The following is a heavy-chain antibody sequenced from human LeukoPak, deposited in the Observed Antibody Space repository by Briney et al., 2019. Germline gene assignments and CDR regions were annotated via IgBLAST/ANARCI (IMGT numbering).Heavy chain of an antibody. CDR2: ISAYNGNT. Sequence: ASVKVSCKASGYTFTSYGISWVRQAPGQGLEWMGWISAYNGNTNYAQKLQGRVTMTTDTSTSTAYMELRSLRSDDTAVYYCARATPYDFWSGYYKGDLFDYWGQGTLVTVSS. CDR3: ARATPYDFWSGYYKGDLFDY. D-gene: IGHD3-3*01. J-gene: IGHJ4*02. CDR1: GYTFTSYG. V-gene: IGHV1-18*01.